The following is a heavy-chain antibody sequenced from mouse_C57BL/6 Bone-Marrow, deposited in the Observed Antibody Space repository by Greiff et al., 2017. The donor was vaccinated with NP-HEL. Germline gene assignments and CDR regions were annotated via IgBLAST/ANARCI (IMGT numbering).Heavy chain of an antibody. CDR1: GYTFTDYY. Sequence: EVQLQQSGAVLVKPGASVKMSCKASGYTFTDYYMNWVKQSHGKSLEWIGDINPYNGGTSYNEKFKGKATLTVDKSSSTAYMELNSLTSDDSAVYFCAIPSYFYGSSGTFAYWGQGTLLTVSA. J-gene: IGHJ3*01. D-gene: IGHD1-1*01. V-gene: IGHV1-19*01. CDR2: INPYNGGT. CDR3: AIPSYFYGSSGTFAY.